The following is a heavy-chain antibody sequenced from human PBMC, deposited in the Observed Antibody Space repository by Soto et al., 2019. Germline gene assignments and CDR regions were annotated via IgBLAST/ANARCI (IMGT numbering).Heavy chain of an antibody. CDR2: IYYSGST. D-gene: IGHD1-1*01. CDR3: ARDGGRYADMDV. CDR1: GDSISSYY. Sequence: QVQLQDSGPRLVKPSETLALTCTVSGDSISSYYWSWIRQPPVKGLEWSGYIYYSGSTNYRPSLKSRASMSVEASESQFSLKLSSVTAADTASYYCARDGGRYADMDVWGQGSPVTVSS. J-gene: IGHJ6*01. V-gene: IGHV4-59*01.